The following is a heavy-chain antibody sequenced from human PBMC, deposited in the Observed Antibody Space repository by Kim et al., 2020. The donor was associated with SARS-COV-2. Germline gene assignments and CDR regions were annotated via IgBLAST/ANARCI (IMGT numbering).Heavy chain of an antibody. CDR1: GYSFTSYW. D-gene: IGHD3-3*01. CDR3: ATWSYDFWSGYYTPRHANYYYMDV. V-gene: IGHV5-51*01. Sequence: GESLKISCKGSGYSFTSYWIGWVRQMPGKGLEWMGIIYPGDSDTRYSPSFQGQVTISADKSISTAYLQWSSLKASDTAMYYCATWSYDFWSGYYTPRHANYYYMDVWGKGTTVTVSS. J-gene: IGHJ6*03. CDR2: IYPGDSDT.